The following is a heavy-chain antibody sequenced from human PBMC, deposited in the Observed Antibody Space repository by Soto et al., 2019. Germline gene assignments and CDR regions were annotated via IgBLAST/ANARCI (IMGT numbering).Heavy chain of an antibody. J-gene: IGHJ3*02. CDR1: GFTFSSYS. CDR2: ISSSSSYI. CDR3: AREDYGEGPAFDI. Sequence: EVQLVESGGGLVKPGGSLRLSCAASGFTFSSYSMNWVRQAPGKGLEWVSSISSSSSYIYYADSVKGRFTISRDNAKNSLYLQMNSLRAEDTAVYYCAREDYGEGPAFDIWGQGTMVTVSS. V-gene: IGHV3-21*01. D-gene: IGHD4-17*01.